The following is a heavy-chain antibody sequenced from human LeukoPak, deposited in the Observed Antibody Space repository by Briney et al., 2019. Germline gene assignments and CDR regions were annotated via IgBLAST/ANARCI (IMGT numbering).Heavy chain of an antibody. J-gene: IGHJ4*02. Sequence: PSETLSLTCTVSGGSFSSYYWSWIRQPPGKGLEWIGYIYYSGSTNYNPSLKSRVTISVDTSKNQFSLKLSSVTAADTAVYYCARRSSSYGLYYFDYWGQGTLVTVSS. CDR2: IYYSGST. V-gene: IGHV4-59*01. CDR1: GGSFSSYY. D-gene: IGHD6-13*01. CDR3: ARRSSSYGLYYFDY.